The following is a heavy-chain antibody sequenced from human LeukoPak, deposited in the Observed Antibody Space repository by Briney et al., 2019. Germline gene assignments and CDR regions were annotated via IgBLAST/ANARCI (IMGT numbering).Heavy chain of an antibody. J-gene: IGHJ4*02. CDR3: ARDAPSGSYYRAADY. CDR1: GFTFSSYS. CDR2: ISSSSSYI. Sequence: GGSLRLSCAASGFTFSSYSMNWVRQAPGKGLEWVSSISSSSSYIYYADSVKGRFTISRDNAKNSLYLQMNSLRAEDTAVCYCARDAPSGSYYRAADYWGQGTLVTVSS. V-gene: IGHV3-21*01. D-gene: IGHD1-26*01.